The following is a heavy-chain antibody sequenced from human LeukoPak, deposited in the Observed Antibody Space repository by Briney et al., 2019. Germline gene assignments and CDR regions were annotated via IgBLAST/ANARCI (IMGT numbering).Heavy chain of an antibody. CDR1: GGSISSYY. CDR3: AREVSWFGESYFDY. D-gene: IGHD3-10*01. CDR2: IYTSGST. Sequence: SETPSLTCTVSGGSISSYYWSWIRQPAGKGLEWIGRIYTSGSTNYNPSLKSRVTMSVDTSKNQFSLKLSSVTAADTAVYYCAREVSWFGESYFDYWGQGTLVTVSS. J-gene: IGHJ4*02. V-gene: IGHV4-4*07.